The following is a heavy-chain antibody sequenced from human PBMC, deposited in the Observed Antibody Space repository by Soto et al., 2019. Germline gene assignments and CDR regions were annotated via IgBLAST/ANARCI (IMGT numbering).Heavy chain of an antibody. CDR3: AKPRSSLEWPPFDS. J-gene: IGHJ5*01. CDR1: GFTFRSYG. CDR2: MKSDGSR. D-gene: IGHD3-3*01. V-gene: IGHV3-30*18. Sequence: PGGSLRLSCEASGFTFRSYGMPWVRQAPGKGLEWVAVMKSDGSRDHIDSVKGRFTIFRDNSKKTLYLQMNNLRPEDSAVYYCAKPRSSLEWPPFDSWGHGTLITVSS.